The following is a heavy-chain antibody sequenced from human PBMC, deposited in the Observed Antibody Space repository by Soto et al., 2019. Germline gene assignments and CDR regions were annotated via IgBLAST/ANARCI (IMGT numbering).Heavy chain of an antibody. CDR1: GFTFSDYY. Sequence: QVQLVESGGGLVKPGGSLRLSCVASGFTFSDYYMSWLRQAPGKGLEWVSYISSGGSVIYSADSMKGRFTISRDNAKNSLYLQVNSLRAEDTAVYYCAREPRDDYMISGGFDYWGQGTLVTVSS. V-gene: IGHV3-11*01. CDR3: AREPRDDYMISGGFDY. D-gene: IGHD4-4*01. J-gene: IGHJ4*02. CDR2: ISSGGSVI.